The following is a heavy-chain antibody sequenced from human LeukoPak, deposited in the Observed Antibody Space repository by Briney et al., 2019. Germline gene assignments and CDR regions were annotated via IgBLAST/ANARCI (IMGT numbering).Heavy chain of an antibody. CDR2: INPNSGGT. CDR3: ARDGTRMGDYGFFDY. CDR1: GGTFSSYA. V-gene: IGHV1-2*02. Sequence: GASVKVSCKASGGTFSSYAISWVRQAPGQGLEWMGWINPNSGGTNYAQKFQGRVTMTRDTSISTAYMELSRLRSDDTAVYYCARDGTRMGDYGFFDYWGQGTLVTVSS. D-gene: IGHD4-17*01. J-gene: IGHJ4*02.